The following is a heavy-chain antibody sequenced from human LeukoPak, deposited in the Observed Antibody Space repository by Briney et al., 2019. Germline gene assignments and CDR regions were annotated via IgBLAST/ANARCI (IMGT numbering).Heavy chain of an antibody. CDR1: GGSISSYY. D-gene: IGHD1-26*01. V-gene: IGHV4-4*09. CDR2: IYTSGST. CDR3: ARSASWEPIFDY. Sequence: PSETLSLTCTVSGGSISSYYWSWIRQPPGKGLEWIGYIYTSGSTNYNPSLKSRVTISVDTSKNQFSLKLSSVTAADTAVYYCARSASWEPIFDYWGQGTLVTVSS. J-gene: IGHJ4*02.